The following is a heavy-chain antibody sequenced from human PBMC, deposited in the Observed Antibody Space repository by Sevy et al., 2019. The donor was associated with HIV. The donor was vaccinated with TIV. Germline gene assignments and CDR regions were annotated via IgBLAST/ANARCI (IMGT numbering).Heavy chain of an antibody. CDR1: GFTFGTYD. V-gene: IGHV3-30*18. CDR3: AKNRPPGGSLFSRHGMDV. D-gene: IGHD3-16*01. CDR2: ISSDGSYR. Sequence: GGSLRLSCAASGFTFGTYDMHWVRQAPGKGLEWVAIISSDGSYRYYADSVRGRFSMARDNSKNTLYLQIIGLLIEDTAVYYCAKNRPPGGSLFSRHGMDVWGRGTTVTVSS. J-gene: IGHJ6*02.